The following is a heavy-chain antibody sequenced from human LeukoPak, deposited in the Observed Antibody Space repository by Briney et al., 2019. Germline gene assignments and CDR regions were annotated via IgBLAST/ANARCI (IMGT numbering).Heavy chain of an antibody. CDR2: IYYSGTT. Sequence: SETLSLTXTVSGGSISSSHYYWGWIRQPPGKGLEWIGTIYYSGTTYYNPSLESRLTIFLDTSNSQFSLMLNSVTAADTAVYYCARQVSDYYYYYIDVWGTGTAVTVSS. D-gene: IGHD3-10*01. J-gene: IGHJ6*03. V-gene: IGHV4-39*01. CDR3: ARQVSDYYYYYIDV. CDR1: GGSISSSHYY.